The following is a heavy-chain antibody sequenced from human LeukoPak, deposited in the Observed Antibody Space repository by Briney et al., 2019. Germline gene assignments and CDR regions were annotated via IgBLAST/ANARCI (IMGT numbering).Heavy chain of an antibody. J-gene: IGHJ5*02. V-gene: IGHV1-2*06. Sequence: ASVKVSCKASGYTFTGYYMHLVRQAPGQGLEWMGRINPNSGGTNYAQKFQGRVTMTRDTSISTAYMELSRLRSDDTAVYYCARDRYYYGSGKTNWFDPWGQGTLVTVSS. CDR3: ARDRYYYGSGKTNWFDP. CDR2: INPNSGGT. CDR1: GYTFTGYY. D-gene: IGHD3-10*01.